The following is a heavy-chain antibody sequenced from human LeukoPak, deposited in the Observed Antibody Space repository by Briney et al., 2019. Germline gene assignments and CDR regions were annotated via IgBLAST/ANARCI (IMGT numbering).Heavy chain of an antibody. D-gene: IGHD3-22*01. CDR3: ATYGADSSGYYKRGYYFDY. Sequence: KTSETLSLTCVGYGGSFSAYYWTWIRQPPGKGLEWIGEINHSGSTDYNPSLKSRVTISADTSKNQFSLKLSSVTAADMAVYYCATYGADSSGYYKRGYYFDYWGQGTLVTVSS. CDR2: INHSGST. J-gene: IGHJ4*02. V-gene: IGHV4-34*01. CDR1: GGSFSAYY.